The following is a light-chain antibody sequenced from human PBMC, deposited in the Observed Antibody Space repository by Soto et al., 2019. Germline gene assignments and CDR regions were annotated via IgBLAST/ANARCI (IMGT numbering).Light chain of an antibody. V-gene: IGKV3-20*01. Sequence: EIVLTQSPGTLSLSPGERATLSCRASQSVSSTYLAWYQHKPREAPRLLIYGASNSATGIPDRFSGSGSVADYTLIISRLEPEDVALYYCQQYGSSPVTFGQGTKLEIK. CDR3: QQYGSSPVT. J-gene: IGKJ2*01. CDR1: QSVSSTY. CDR2: GAS.